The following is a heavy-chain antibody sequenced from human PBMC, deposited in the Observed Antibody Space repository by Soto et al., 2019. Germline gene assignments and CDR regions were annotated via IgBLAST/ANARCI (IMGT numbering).Heavy chain of an antibody. D-gene: IGHD7-27*01. J-gene: IGHJ3*02. CDR1: GGSISSYY. Sequence: PSETLSLTCTVSGGSISSYYLSWIRQPPGKGLEWIGYIYYSGSTNYNPSLKSRVTISVDTSKNQFSPKLSSVTAADTAVYYRARLTGGDAFDIWGQGTMVTVSS. CDR3: ARLTGGDAFDI. CDR2: IYYSGST. V-gene: IGHV4-59*01.